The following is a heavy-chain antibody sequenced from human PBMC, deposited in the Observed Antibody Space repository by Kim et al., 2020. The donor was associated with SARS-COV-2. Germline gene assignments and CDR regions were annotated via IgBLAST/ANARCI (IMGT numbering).Heavy chain of an antibody. Sequence: SETLSLTCTVSGGSISSSSYYWGWIRQPPGKGLEWIGSIYYSGSTYYNPSLKSRVTISVDTSKNQFSLKLSSVTAADTAVYYCARRGYSYGFGGRGGWYFESWGQGTLVPVSS. CDR1: GGSISSSSYY. CDR3: ARRGYSYGFGGRGGWYFES. V-gene: IGHV4-39*01. D-gene: IGHD5-18*01. CDR2: IYYSGST. J-gene: IGHJ4*02.